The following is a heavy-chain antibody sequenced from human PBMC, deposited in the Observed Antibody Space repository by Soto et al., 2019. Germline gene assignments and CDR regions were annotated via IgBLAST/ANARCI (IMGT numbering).Heavy chain of an antibody. J-gene: IGHJ5*02. CDR2: INPNSGGT. D-gene: IGHD2-15*01. CDR3: ARDSLSYCSGGSCYSGEATNWFDP. Sequence: APVKVSCKASGYTFTGYYMHWVRQAPGQGLEWIGWINPNSGGTNYAQKFQGRVTMTRDTSISTAYMELSRLRSDDTAVYYCARDSLSYCSGGSCYSGEATNWFDPWGQGTLVTVSS. CDR1: GYTFTGYY. V-gene: IGHV1-2*02.